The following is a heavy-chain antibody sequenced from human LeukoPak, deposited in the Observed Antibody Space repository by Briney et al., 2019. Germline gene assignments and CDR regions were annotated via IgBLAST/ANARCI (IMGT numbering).Heavy chain of an antibody. CDR1: GYSFINNW. D-gene: IGHD2-21*01. CDR3: ARGRGDPVTWFDY. J-gene: IGHJ4*02. CDR2: MYPGDSNT. Sequence: GESLKISCKGSGYSFINNWIGWVRQMPGKGLEWMGIMYPGDSNTRYSPSFQGQVTISADKSISTAYLQWSSLKASDTAMYYCARGRGDPVTWFDYWGQGTLVTVSS. V-gene: IGHV5-51*01.